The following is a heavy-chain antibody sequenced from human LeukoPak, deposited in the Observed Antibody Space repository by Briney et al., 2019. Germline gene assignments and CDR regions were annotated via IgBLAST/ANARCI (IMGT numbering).Heavy chain of an antibody. V-gene: IGHV4-39*01. CDR2: TYYSGSA. D-gene: IGHD3-9*01. J-gene: IGHJ4*02. CDR3: ATGYYVH. Sequence: SETLSLTCTVSGGSISSSSYYWGWIRQPPGKGLEWIGSTYYSGSAYYNPSLKSRVTISVDTSKNQFSLKLSSVTAADTAVYYCATGYYVHWGQGTLVTVSS. CDR1: GGSISSSSYY.